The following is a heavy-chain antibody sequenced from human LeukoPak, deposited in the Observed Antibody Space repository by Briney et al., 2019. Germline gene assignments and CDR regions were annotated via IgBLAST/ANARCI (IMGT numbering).Heavy chain of an antibody. V-gene: IGHV1-69*04. CDR1: GGTFSSYA. CDR2: IIPILGIA. J-gene: IGHJ4*02. CDR3: ARVRGRYDILTGCYGEFDY. Sequence: GSSVKVSCKASGGTFSSYAISWVRQAPGQGLEWMGRIIPILGIANYAQKFQGRVTITADKSTSTAYMELSSLRSEDTAVYYCARVRGRYDILTGCYGEFDYWGQGTLVTVSS. D-gene: IGHD3-9*01.